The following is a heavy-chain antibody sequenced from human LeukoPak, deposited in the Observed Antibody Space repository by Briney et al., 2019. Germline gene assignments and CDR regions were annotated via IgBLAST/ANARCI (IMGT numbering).Heavy chain of an antibody. CDR1: GGSISSDNYS. CDR2: VYTSGST. V-gene: IGHV4-61*02. Sequence: ASETLSLTCTVSGGSISSDNYSWSWIRQPAGKGLEWIGRVYTSGSTNYNPSLKSRVTISVDTSKKQFSLKLSSVTAADTAVYYCAREGHYDILTGYNNWFDPWGQGTLVTVSS. D-gene: IGHD3-9*01. CDR3: AREGHYDILTGYNNWFDP. J-gene: IGHJ5*02.